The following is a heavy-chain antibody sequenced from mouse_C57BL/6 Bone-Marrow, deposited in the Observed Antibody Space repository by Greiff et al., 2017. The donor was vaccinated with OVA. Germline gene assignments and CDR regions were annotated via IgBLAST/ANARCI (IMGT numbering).Heavy chain of an antibody. CDR3: TTWDYDEDWYFDV. CDR1: CFNIKDYY. CDR2: IDPEDGDT. Sequence: VQLQQSGAELVRPGASVKLSCTASCFNIKDYYMHWVKQRPEQGLEWIGRIDPEDGDTDYAPKFQGKATMTADTSSNTAYLQLSSLTSEDTAVYYCTTWDYDEDWYFDVWGTGTTVTVSS. V-gene: IGHV14-1*01. J-gene: IGHJ1*03. D-gene: IGHD2-4*01.